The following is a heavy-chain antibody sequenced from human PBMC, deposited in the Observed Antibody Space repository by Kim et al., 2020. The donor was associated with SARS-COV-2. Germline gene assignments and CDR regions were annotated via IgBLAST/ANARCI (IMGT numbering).Heavy chain of an antibody. Sequence: SYTNYSPSFQGHVTISADKSISTAYLQWSSLKASDTAMYYCARGVGSGSSWGQGTLVTVSS. V-gene: IGHV5-10-1*01. CDR2: SYT. CDR3: ARGVGSGSS. D-gene: IGHD1-26*01. J-gene: IGHJ5*02.